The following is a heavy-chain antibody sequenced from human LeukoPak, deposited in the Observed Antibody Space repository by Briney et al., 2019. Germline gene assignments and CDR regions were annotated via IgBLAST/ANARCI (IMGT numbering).Heavy chain of an antibody. J-gene: IGHJ4*02. D-gene: IGHD6-19*01. CDR2: IWYDGSNK. Sequence: GRSLRLSCAASGFTFSSYGMHWVRQAPGKGLEWVAVIWYDGSNKYYADSVKGRFTISRDNSKNTLYLQMSSLRAEDTAVYYCARNIDSSGWNFDYWGQGTLVTVSS. V-gene: IGHV3-33*01. CDR3: ARNIDSSGWNFDY. CDR1: GFTFSSYG.